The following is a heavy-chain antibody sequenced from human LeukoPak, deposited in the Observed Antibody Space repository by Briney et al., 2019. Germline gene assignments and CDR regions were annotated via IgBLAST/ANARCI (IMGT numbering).Heavy chain of an antibody. CDR2: LFSGGDT. D-gene: IGHD5-12*01. J-gene: IGHJ4*01. V-gene: IGHV3-66*04. Sequence: GGSLRLSRAASGFNFSRYYMSWVRQAPGKGLEWVSVLFSGGDTYYADSVKDRFSISRDRSRETLFLQMNSLRADDTAVYYCARQGYDSGFDYWGHGTMVTVSS. CDR3: ARQGYDSGFDY. CDR1: GFNFSRYY.